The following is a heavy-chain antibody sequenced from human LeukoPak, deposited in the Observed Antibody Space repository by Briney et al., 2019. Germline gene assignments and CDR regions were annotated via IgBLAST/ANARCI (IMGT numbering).Heavy chain of an antibody. V-gene: IGHV1-18*01. Sequence: ASVKVSCKASGYTFTSYGISWVRQAPGQGLEWMGWISAYNGNTNYAQKLQGRVTRTTDTSTSTAYMELRSLRSDDTAVYYCARGVYYDFWSGYYTWYYYYYMDVWGKGTTVTVSS. CDR2: ISAYNGNT. CDR3: ARGVYYDFWSGYYTWYYYYYMDV. D-gene: IGHD3-3*01. CDR1: GYTFTSYG. J-gene: IGHJ6*03.